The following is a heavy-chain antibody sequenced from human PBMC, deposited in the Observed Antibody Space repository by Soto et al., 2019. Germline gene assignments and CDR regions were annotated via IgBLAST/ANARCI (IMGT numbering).Heavy chain of an antibody. D-gene: IGHD3-22*01. V-gene: IGHV4-31*04. J-gene: IGHJ4*02. CDR1: GDFISIGGYY. CDR3: DRTDSSGYYFVY. Sequence: QVRLQESCPGLVKPSQTMSLTCTVSGDFISIGGYYWSGISQLPYSGLEWIGYIYSSGTTYYNPSLKSRVTISVVTSKNQFSLILSSMSAVDTAVYYCDRTDSSGYYFVYWVQGTLVTVFS. CDR2: IYSSGTT.